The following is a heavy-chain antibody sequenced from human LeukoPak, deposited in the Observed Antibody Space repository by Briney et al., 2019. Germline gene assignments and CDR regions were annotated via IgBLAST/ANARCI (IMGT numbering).Heavy chain of an antibody. D-gene: IGHD6-19*01. CDR2: IYYSGST. J-gene: IGHJ4*02. CDR1: GGSISSYY. Sequence: SETLSLTCTVSGGSISSYYWSWIRRPPGKGLEWIGYIYYSGSTNYNPSLKSRVTISVDTSKNQFSLKLSSVTAADTAVYYCASLLGTAVAGTGDYWGQGTLVTVSS. CDR3: ASLLGTAVAGTGDY. V-gene: IGHV4-59*01.